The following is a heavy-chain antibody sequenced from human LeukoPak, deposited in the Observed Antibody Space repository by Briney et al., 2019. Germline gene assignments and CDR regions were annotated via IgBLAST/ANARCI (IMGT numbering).Heavy chain of an antibody. CDR3: ARDRGRLYCSSTSCPGWFDP. Sequence: GGSLRLSCAASGFTFSSYEMNWVRQAPGKGLDWVSYISSSGSTIYYADSVKGRFTISRDNAKNSLYLQMNSLRAEDTAVYYCARDRGRLYCSSTSCPGWFDPWGQGTLVTVSS. CDR2: ISSSGSTI. J-gene: IGHJ5*02. CDR1: GFTFSSYE. V-gene: IGHV3-48*03. D-gene: IGHD2-2*01.